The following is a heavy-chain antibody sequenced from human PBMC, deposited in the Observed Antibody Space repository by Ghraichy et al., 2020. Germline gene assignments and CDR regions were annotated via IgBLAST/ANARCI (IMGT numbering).Heavy chain of an antibody. CDR2: INPSDDST. CDR1: GFTFSRHF. V-gene: IGHV1-46*01. Sequence: ASVKVSCKASGFTFSRHFMHWVRQAPGQGLEWLGQINPSDDSTVYAEKFQGRVTVTRDTSTSTVYMEVRSLRSEDTAVYYCARERDAYKSFDLWGPGTLVTVSS. CDR3: ARERDAYKSFDL. J-gene: IGHJ4*02. D-gene: IGHD5-24*01.